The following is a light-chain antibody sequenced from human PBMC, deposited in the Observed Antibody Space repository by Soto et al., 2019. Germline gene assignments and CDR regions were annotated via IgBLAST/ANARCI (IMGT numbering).Light chain of an antibody. V-gene: IGLV2-14*01. J-gene: IGLJ2*01. CDR3: SSYTSSSTLV. CDR1: SSDVGGYNY. CDR2: EVS. Sequence: QSALTQPASVSGSPGQSIIISCTGTSSDVGGYNYVSWYQQHPGKAPKLMIYEVSNRPSGVSNRFSGSKSGNTASLTISGLQAEDEADYYCSSYTSSSTLVFGGGTKLTVL.